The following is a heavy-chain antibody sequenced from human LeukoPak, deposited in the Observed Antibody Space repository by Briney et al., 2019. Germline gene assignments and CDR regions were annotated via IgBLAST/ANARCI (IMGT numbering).Heavy chain of an antibody. CDR2: ISGSGGST. V-gene: IGHV3-23*01. J-gene: IGHJ4*02. D-gene: IGHD6-13*01. CDR3: AKVPSSSWYKGIDY. Sequence: GGSLRLSCAASGFTFSSYAMSWVRQAPGKGLQWVSSISGSGGSTYYADSVKGRFTISRDNSKNTLFLQMNSLRAEDTAVYYCAKVPSSSWYKGIDYWGRGALVTVSS. CDR1: GFTFSSYA.